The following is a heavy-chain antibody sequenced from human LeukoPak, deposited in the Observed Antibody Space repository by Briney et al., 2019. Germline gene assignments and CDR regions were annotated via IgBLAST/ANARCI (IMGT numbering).Heavy chain of an antibody. CDR3: ARGVTTFFDH. V-gene: IGHV4-59*01. CDR1: RGPIGSFY. Sequence: SETLSLTCTISRGPIGSFYRGWIRQPPGRGLEWIGRVSAFDSDSDSETVGDNDNTNYNPSLKSRVTISLDTSKKQVSLNLRTVTAADTAVYFCARGVTTFFDHWGQGVLVAVSS. CDR2: VSAFDSDSDSETVGDNDNT. J-gene: IGHJ4*02. D-gene: IGHD4-17*01.